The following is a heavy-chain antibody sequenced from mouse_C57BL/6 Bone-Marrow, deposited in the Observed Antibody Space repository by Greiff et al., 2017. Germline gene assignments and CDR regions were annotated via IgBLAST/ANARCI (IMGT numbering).Heavy chain of an antibody. Sequence: VQLQQSGAELVRPGTSVKVSCKASGYAFTNYLIEWVKQRPGQGLEWIGVINPGSGGTNYNEKFKGKATLTADKSSSTAYMQLSSLTSEDSAVYFCARELWDGGYYFDYWGQGTTHTVSS. D-gene: IGHD4-1*01. CDR3: ARELWDGGYYFDY. V-gene: IGHV1-54*01. J-gene: IGHJ2*01. CDR1: GYAFTNYL. CDR2: INPGSGGT.